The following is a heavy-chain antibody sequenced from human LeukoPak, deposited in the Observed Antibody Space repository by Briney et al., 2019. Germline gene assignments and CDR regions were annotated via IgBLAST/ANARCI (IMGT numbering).Heavy chain of an antibody. J-gene: IGHJ4*02. Sequence: GASVKVSCKASGYTFTSYGISWVRQAPGQGLEWMGWISAYNGNTNYAQKLQGRVTMTTDTSTNTAYMELRSLRSDDTAVYYCARSGIEWWELLNFDYWGQGTLVTVSS. CDR3: ARSGIEWWELLNFDY. D-gene: IGHD1-26*01. CDR1: GYTFTSYG. CDR2: ISAYNGNT. V-gene: IGHV1-18*01.